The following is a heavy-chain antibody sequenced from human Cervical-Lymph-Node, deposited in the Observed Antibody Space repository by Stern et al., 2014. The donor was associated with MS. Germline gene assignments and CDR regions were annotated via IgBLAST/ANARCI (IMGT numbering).Heavy chain of an antibody. CDR3: ARDFVDSIMLGGMDV. J-gene: IGHJ6*02. Sequence: QVQLVQSGAEVKKPGSSVKVSCKASGGTFNSHGISWVRQAPGHGLEWMGGIIPMFGTANYAQKFQGRVTITADESTSTAYMELSSLRSEDTAVYYCARDFVDSIMLGGMDVWGQGTTVTVSS. V-gene: IGHV1-69*01. CDR2: IIPMFGTA. D-gene: IGHD3-16*01. CDR1: GGTFNSHG.